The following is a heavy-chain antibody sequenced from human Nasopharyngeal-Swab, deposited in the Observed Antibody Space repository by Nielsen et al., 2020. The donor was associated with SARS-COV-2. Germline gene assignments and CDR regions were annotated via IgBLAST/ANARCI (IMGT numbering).Heavy chain of an antibody. CDR3: ARLRNYDSSGYSTYYFDY. V-gene: IGHV4-61*07. Sequence: WIRQPPGKGLEWIGYIYYSGSTNYNPSLKSRVTISVDTSKNQFPLKLSSVTAADTAVYYCARLRNYDSSGYSTYYFDYWGQGTLVTVSS. D-gene: IGHD3-22*01. J-gene: IGHJ4*02. CDR2: IYYSGST.